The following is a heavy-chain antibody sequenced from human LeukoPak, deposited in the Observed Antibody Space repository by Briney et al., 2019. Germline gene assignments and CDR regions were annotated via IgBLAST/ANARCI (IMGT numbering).Heavy chain of an antibody. Sequence: ASETLSLTCAVYGGSFSGYYWSWIRQPPGKGLEWIGEINHSGSTNYNPPLKSRVTISVDTSKNQFSLKLSSVTAADTAVYYCARGVRGIAARRNNWFDPWGQGTLVTVSS. CDR1: GGSFSGYY. CDR2: INHSGST. V-gene: IGHV4-34*01. D-gene: IGHD6-6*01. J-gene: IGHJ5*02. CDR3: ARGVRGIAARRNNWFDP.